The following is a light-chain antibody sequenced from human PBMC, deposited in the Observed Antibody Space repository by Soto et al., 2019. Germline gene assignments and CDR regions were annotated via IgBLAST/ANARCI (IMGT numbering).Light chain of an antibody. V-gene: IGLV2-14*01. CDR2: EVS. J-gene: IGLJ3*02. Sequence: QSALTQPASVSGSPGQSITISCTGTSSDVGGYNYVSWYQQHPGKAPKLMIYEVSNRPSGVSNRFSGSKSGNTASLTISGLQAEDEADYSCSSYTSSSTPLVFGGGTKLTVL. CDR1: SSDVGGYNY. CDR3: SSYTSSSTPLV.